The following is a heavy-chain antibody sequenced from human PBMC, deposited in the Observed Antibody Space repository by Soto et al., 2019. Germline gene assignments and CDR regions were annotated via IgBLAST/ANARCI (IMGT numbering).Heavy chain of an antibody. CDR1: GGSFSGYY. CDR3: ARCKLDYYYYYYMDV. J-gene: IGHJ6*03. D-gene: IGHD1-1*01. V-gene: IGHV4-34*01. CDR2: INHSGST. Sequence: SETLSLTCAVYGGSFSGYYWSWIRQPPGKGLEWIGEINHSGSTNYNPSLKSRVAISVDTSKNQFSLKLSSVTAADTAVYYCARCKLDYYYYYYMDVWGKGTTVTVS.